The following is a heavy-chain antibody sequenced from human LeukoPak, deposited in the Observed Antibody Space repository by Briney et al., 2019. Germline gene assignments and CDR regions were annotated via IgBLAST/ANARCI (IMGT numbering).Heavy chain of an antibody. CDR3: ARDHPVRGSV. J-gene: IGHJ4*02. D-gene: IGHD3-10*01. CDR2: IYYGGST. CDR1: GGSISSGGYY. Sequence: SETLSLTCTVSGGSISSGGYYWSWIRQHPGKGLEWIGYIYYGGSTYYNPSLKSRVTISVDTSKNQFSLKLSSVTAADTAVYYCARDHPVRGSVWGQGTLVTVSS. V-gene: IGHV4-31*03.